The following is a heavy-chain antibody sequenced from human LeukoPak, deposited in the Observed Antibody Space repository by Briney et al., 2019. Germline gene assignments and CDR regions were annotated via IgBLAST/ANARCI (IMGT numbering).Heavy chain of an antibody. V-gene: IGHV3-23*01. CDR2: ITGSGLHT. D-gene: IGHD3-10*01. J-gene: IGHJ4*02. Sequence: GGSLRLSCAASGSTFSNFGMTWVRQGPGKGLDRVSTITGSGLHTYYADSVKGRFTISRDNSKNTLFLQMNTLRAEDTAVYYCAKGRRGLDSWGQGTLVTVSS. CDR3: AKGRRGLDS. CDR1: GSTFSNFG.